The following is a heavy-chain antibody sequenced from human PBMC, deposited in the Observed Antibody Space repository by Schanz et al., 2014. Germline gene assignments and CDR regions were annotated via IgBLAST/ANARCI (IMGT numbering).Heavy chain of an antibody. CDR3: ARDGDFDY. V-gene: IGHV3-23*04. J-gene: IGHJ4*02. CDR1: GFTFSTTW. CDR2: LTGSGGGT. Sequence: EVQLVESGGGLIKPGGSLRLSCLASGFTFSTTWMNWVRQAPGKGPEWVSSLTGSGGGTYYADSVKGRFTISRDNSKNTLFLQMSSLRAEDTAVYYCARDGDFDYWGQGTLVTVSS.